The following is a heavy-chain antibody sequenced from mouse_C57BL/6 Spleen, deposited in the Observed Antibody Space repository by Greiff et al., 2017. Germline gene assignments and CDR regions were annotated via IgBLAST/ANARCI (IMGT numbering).Heavy chain of an antibody. CDR1: GYTFTDYN. J-gene: IGHJ4*01. D-gene: IGHD2-4*01. V-gene: IGHV1-22*01. CDR3: ARGGDYDYDGAMDY. CDR2: INPNNGGT. Sequence: EVQLQQSGPELVKPGASVKMSCKASGYTFTDYNMHWVKQSHGKSLEWIGYINPNNGGTSYNQKFKGKATLTVNKSSSTAYMELRSLTSEDSAVYYCARGGDYDYDGAMDYWGQGTSVTVSS.